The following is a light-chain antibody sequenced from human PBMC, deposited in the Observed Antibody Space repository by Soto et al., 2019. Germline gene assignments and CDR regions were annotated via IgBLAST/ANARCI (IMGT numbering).Light chain of an antibody. CDR1: QSVADN. CDR3: QQYKNWHRP. Sequence: EVVMTQSPATLSLSPGERATLSCRATQSVADNLAWYQQKPGQAPRLLIYDAYTRATGLPARFSGSGSGTDFTLSISSLQTEDFAVYYCQQYKNWHRPFGQGTKVEI. CDR2: DAY. V-gene: IGKV3-15*01. J-gene: IGKJ1*01.